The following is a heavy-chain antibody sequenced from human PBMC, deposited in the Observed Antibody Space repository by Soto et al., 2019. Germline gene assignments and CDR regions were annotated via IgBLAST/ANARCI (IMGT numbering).Heavy chain of an antibody. CDR1: GFTVSSNY. CDR2: IYSGGST. J-gene: IGHJ4*02. Sequence: GGSLRLSCAASGFTVSSNYMSWVRQAPGKGLEWVSVIYSGGSTYYADSVKGRFTISRDNSKNTLYLQMNTLRAEDTAVYYCAKVSSSWYSGFFDLWGQGTLVTVSS. D-gene: IGHD6-13*01. V-gene: IGHV3-66*01. CDR3: AKVSSSWYSGFFDL.